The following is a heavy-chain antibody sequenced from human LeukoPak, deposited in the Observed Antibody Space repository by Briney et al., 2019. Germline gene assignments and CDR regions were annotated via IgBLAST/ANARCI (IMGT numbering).Heavy chain of an antibody. Sequence: GASVKVSCKASGYTFTGYYMHWVRQAPGQGLEWMGWINPNSGGTNYAQKFQGWVTMTRDTSISTAYMELSRLRSDDTAVYYCARGRTVTTSDIDYWGQGTLVTVSS. J-gene: IGHJ4*02. V-gene: IGHV1-2*04. CDR1: GYTFTGYY. D-gene: IGHD4-17*01. CDR3: ARGRTVTTSDIDY. CDR2: INPNSGGT.